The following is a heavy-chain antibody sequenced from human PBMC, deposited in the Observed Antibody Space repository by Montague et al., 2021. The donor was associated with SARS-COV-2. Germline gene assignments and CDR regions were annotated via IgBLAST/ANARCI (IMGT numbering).Heavy chain of an antibody. CDR2: INDSGGT. CDR1: GGFFSGYN. J-gene: IGHJ4*02. CDR3: ARGVPGY. V-gene: IGHV4-34*01. D-gene: IGHD4/OR15-4a*01. Sequence: SETLSLTCAVYGGFFSGYNWGWVRQSPGKGLEWIGQINDSGGTKCNPSLKSRVTISLDTSRNQFSLKLSSVTAADTAVYYCARGVPGYWGQGTLVTVSS.